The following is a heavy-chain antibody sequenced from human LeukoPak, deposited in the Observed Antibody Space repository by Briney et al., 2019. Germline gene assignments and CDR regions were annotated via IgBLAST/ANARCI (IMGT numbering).Heavy chain of an antibody. CDR2: ISGSGGST. J-gene: IGHJ6*02. CDR1: GFTFSSYA. Sequence: GGSLRLSCAVPGFTFSSYAMSWVRQAPGKGLEWVSAISGSGGSTYYADSVKGRFTISRDNSKNTLYLQMNSLRAEDTAVYYCAKGIATSYYYYGMDVWGQGTTVTVSS. CDR3: AKGIATSYYYYGMDV. V-gene: IGHV3-23*01. D-gene: IGHD1-26*01.